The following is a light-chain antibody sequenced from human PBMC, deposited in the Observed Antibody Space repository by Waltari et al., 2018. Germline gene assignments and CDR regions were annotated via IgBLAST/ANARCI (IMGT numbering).Light chain of an antibody. V-gene: IGKV1-5*03. Sequence: TCRASQSVKNNLAWYQQKAGKAPKVVIYNASRLEGGVPSRFSGSGYGTEFTLTISSLQPDDFATYYCQEYDSLPVTFGGGTKVEIK. CDR3: QEYDSLPVT. J-gene: IGKJ4*01. CDR2: NAS. CDR1: QSVKNN.